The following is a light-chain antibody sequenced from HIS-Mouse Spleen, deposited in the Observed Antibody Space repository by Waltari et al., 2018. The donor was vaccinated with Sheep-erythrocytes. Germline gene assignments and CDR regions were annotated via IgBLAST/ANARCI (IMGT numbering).Light chain of an antibody. CDR2: DVS. CDR1: SSDVGGYNY. Sequence: QSALTQPRSVSGSPGQSVTISCTGTSSDVGGYNYVSCYQQHPGKAPKLMLYDVSKRPSGVPDRFSGSKSGTTASLTISGLQAEDAADYYCCSYAGSYNHVFATGTKVTVL. V-gene: IGLV2-11*01. J-gene: IGLJ1*01. CDR3: CSYAGSYNHV.